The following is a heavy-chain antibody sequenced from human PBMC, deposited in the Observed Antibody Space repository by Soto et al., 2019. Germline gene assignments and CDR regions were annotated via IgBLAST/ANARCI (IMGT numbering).Heavy chain of an antibody. CDR1: GFTISSNA. D-gene: IGHD1-1*01. J-gene: IGHJ4*02. CDR3: AKDKPGTTSFDY. Sequence: PGGSLRLSCAASGFTISSNAMYWVRQAPGKGLEWVSAISDRGATTHYADSVKGRFTISRDTSKNTLYLQLNTLRADDTAVYYCAKDKPGTTSFDYWGRGTLVTVSS. V-gene: IGHV3-23*01. CDR2: ISDRGATT.